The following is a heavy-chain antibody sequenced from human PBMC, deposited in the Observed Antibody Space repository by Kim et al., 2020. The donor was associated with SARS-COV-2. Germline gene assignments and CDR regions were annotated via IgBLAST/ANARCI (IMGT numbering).Heavy chain of an antibody. D-gene: IGHD1-1*01. J-gene: IGHJ3*02. V-gene: IGHV7-4-1*02. Sequence: AQGFTGRFVFSLATSVSTAYLQISSLKAEDTAVYYCARGFNWNSDAFDIWGQGTMVTVSS. CDR3: ARGFNWNSDAFDI.